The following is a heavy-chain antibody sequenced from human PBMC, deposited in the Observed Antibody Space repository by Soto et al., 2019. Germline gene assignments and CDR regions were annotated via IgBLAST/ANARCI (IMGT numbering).Heavy chain of an antibody. CDR2: IYYSGST. CDR1: GGSISSGGYY. D-gene: IGHD3-3*01. J-gene: IGHJ6*02. V-gene: IGHV4-31*03. CDR3: ARGPLVRYYDFWSGPYYYYGMDV. Sequence: PSETLSLTCTVSGGSISSGGYYWSWIRQHPGKGLEWIGYIYYSGSTYYNPSLKSRVTISVGTSKNQFSLKLSSVTAADTAVYYCARGPLVRYYDFWSGPYYYYGMDVWGQGTTVTVSS.